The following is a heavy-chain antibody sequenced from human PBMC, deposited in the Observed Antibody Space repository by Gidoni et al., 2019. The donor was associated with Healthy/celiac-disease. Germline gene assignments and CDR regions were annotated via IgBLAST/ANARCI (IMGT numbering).Heavy chain of an antibody. CDR1: GFTFGDYA. V-gene: IGHV3-49*03. J-gene: IGHJ3*02. D-gene: IGHD3-22*01. CDR2: IRSKAYGGTT. CDR3: TRDFYDSSGYYRDAFDI. Sequence: EVQLVESGGGLVQPGRSLRLSCTASGFTFGDYAMSWFRQAPGKGLEWVGFIRSKAYGGTTEYAASVKGRFTISRDDSKSIAYLQMNSLKTEDTAVYYCTRDFYDSSGYYRDAFDIWGQGTMVTVSS.